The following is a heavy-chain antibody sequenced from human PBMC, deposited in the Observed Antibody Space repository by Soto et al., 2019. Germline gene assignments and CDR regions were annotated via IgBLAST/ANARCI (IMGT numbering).Heavy chain of an antibody. Sequence: QVQLLQSGAEVTKPGSSVKVSCKASGGTFTNYVITWVRQAPGQGLEWMGAFNTIFGTTTYAQKLQARFTISADESANTVYMELSSLTSEDTAVYYCARVGHGSSSDYWGQGTLVTVSA. CDR2: FNTIFGTT. J-gene: IGHJ4*02. D-gene: IGHD6-13*01. V-gene: IGHV1-69*01. CDR1: GGTFTNYV. CDR3: ARVGHGSSSDY.